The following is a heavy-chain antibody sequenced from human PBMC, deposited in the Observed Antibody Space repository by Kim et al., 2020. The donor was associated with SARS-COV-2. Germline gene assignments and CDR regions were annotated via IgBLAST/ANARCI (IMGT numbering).Heavy chain of an antibody. D-gene: IGHD2-2*01. CDR2: T. CDR3: ARSTSDYFDV. J-gene: IGHJ4*02. V-gene: IGHV3-48*02. Sequence: TDYADSVKGRITISRDNVKNLLYLQINSLRDEDTAIYDCARSTSDYFDVWGQGSLVTVSS.